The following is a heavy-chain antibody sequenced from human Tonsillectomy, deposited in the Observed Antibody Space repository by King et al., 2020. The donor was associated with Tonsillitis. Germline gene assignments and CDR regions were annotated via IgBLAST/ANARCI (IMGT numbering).Heavy chain of an antibody. CDR1: GFTFTNYG. D-gene: IGHD3-16*01. CDR3: AKDGIGLSGWYFDL. V-gene: IGHV3-30*18. CDR2: IAYDASYE. Sequence: LVESGGGVVQPGRSLRLSCAASGFTFTNYGMHWVRQAPGKGLDWVALIAYDASYENYADSVKGRFAISRDNSKNTLYLEMNSLRVEDTAVYYCAKDGIGLSGWYFDLWGRGTLVTVSS. J-gene: IGHJ2*01.